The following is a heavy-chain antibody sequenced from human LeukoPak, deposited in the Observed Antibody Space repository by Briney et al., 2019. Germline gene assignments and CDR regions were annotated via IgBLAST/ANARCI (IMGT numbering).Heavy chain of an antibody. CDR1: LGSLTSSSYY. CDR2: IYYSGST. V-gene: IGHV4-39*01. D-gene: IGHD3-10*01. Sequence: SETLSLTRTLSLGSLTSSSYYWGSIRQPPGKGLEWLGSIYYSGSTYYNQSLKRRVTISVDTSKNQFSLKLSSVTAADTAVYYCARHVVYGSGSYLDMDVWGKGTTVTVSS. J-gene: IGHJ6*03. CDR3: ARHVVYGSGSYLDMDV.